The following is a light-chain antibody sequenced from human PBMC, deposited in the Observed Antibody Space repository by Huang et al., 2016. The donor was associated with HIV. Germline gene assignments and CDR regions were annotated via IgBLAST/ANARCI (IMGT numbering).Light chain of an antibody. CDR2: DAS. J-gene: IGKJ3*01. V-gene: IGKV3-11*01. CDR3: QQRSNWPVT. CDR1: QSVSSY. Sequence: EIVLTQSPATLSLSPGERATLSYRASQSVSSYLAWYQQKPGQAPRLLIYDASNRATGIPARVSGSGSGTDFTLIISSLEPEDFAVYYCQQRSNWPVTFGPGTKVDIK.